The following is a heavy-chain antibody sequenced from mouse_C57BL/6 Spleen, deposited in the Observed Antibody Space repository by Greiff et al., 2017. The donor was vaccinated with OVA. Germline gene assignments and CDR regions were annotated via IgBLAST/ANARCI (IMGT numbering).Heavy chain of an antibody. J-gene: IGHJ3*01. D-gene: IGHD3-2*02. Sequence: QLQQSGPELVKPGASVKISCKASGYSFTGYYMNWVKQSPEKSLEWIGEINPSTGGTTYNQKFKAKATLTVDKSSSTAYMQLKSLTSEDSAVYYCAREAAQATWFAYWGQGTLVTVSA. CDR2: INPSTGGT. CDR3: AREAAQATWFAY. V-gene: IGHV1-42*01. CDR1: GYSFTGYY.